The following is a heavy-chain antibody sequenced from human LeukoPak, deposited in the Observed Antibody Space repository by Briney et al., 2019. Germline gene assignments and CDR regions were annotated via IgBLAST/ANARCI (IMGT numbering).Heavy chain of an antibody. V-gene: IGHV1-69*13. CDR2: IIPIFGTA. D-gene: IGHD2-21*02. Sequence: ASVKVSCKASGGTFSSYAISWVRQAPGQGLEWMGGIIPIFGTANYAQKFQDRVTITADESTSTAYMELSSLRSEDTAIYYCARVNGGADCYYYYYMDVWGTGTTVIISS. J-gene: IGHJ6*03. CDR3: ARVNGGADCYYYYYMDV. CDR1: GGTFSSYA.